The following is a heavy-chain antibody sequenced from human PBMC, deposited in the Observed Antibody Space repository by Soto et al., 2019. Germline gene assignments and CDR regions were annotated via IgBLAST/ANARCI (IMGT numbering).Heavy chain of an antibody. CDR1: GYTFTSYG. CDR2: ISAYNGDT. D-gene: IGHD2-2*01. Sequence: ASVKVSCKASGYTFTSYGISWVRQAPGQGLEWMGWISAYNGDTNYAQKLQGRVTMTTDTSTSTAYMELRSLRSDDTAVYYCARVDARYCSSTSCYFGIYWGQGTLVTVS. J-gene: IGHJ4*02. V-gene: IGHV1-18*01. CDR3: ARVDARYCSSTSCYFGIY.